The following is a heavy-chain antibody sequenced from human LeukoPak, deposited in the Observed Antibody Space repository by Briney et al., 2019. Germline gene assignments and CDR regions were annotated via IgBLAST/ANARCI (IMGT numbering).Heavy chain of an antibody. V-gene: IGHV3-7*01. J-gene: IGHJ6*03. Sequence: PGGSLRLSCAASGFTFSSNWMSWLRQAQGMGLEWGANINQGASEKYYVVSVKGRFTIDRDNAKNSLYLQMISPKAEDVAVCDCGREWGSGSLYYYYYYMDVWGKGTTVSVSS. D-gene: IGHD3-10*01. CDR2: INQGASEK. CDR1: GFTFSSNW. CDR3: GREWGSGSLYYYYYYMDV.